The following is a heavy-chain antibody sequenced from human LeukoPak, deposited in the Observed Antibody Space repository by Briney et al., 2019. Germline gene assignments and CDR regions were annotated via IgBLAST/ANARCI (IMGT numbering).Heavy chain of an antibody. J-gene: IGHJ5*02. CDR3: ARAAGYSSGWYGGWFDP. V-gene: IGHV1-3*01. CDR1: GYTFTSYA. D-gene: IGHD6-19*01. Sequence: VASVKVSCKASGYTFTSYAMHWVRQAPGQRLEWMGWINAGNGNTKYSQKLQGRVTMTTDTSTSTAYMELRSLRSDDTAVYYCARAAGYSSGWYGGWFDPWGQGTLVTVSS. CDR2: INAGNGNT.